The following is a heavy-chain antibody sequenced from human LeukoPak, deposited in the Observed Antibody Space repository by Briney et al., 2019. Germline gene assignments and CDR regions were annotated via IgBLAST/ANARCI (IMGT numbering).Heavy chain of an antibody. Sequence: SETLSLTCTVSGGSISSYYWSWIRQPPGKGLEWIGYIYYSGSTNYNPPLKSRVTISVDTSKNQFSLKLSSVTAADTAVYYCASLYSSSRDFWGQGTLVTVSS. V-gene: IGHV4-59*01. J-gene: IGHJ4*02. CDR2: IYYSGST. CDR1: GGSISSYY. CDR3: ASLYSSSRDF. D-gene: IGHD6-13*01.